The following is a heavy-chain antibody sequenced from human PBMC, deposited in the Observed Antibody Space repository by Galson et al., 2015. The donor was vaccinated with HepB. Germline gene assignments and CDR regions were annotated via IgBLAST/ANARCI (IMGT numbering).Heavy chain of an antibody. Sequence: SLRLSCAASTFIFSTYSMNWVRQAPGRGLEWVANIKQDGSAKNYEDSVKGRFAISRDNAKNSLYLQMNSLRDEDTAVYYCARLDYTDMWFIDYWGQGTLVTVSS. CDR2: IKQDGSAK. D-gene: IGHD2-2*02. J-gene: IGHJ4*02. CDR3: ARLDYTDMWFIDY. CDR1: TFIFSTYS. V-gene: IGHV3-7*05.